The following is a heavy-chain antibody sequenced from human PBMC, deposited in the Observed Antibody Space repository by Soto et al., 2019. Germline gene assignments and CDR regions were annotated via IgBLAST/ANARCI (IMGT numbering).Heavy chain of an antibody. CDR2: INHSGST. CDR3: ARDKITGLFDY. D-gene: IGHD2-8*02. Sequence: SETLSLTCTVSGGSISSYYWTWIRQPPGTGLEWIGEINHSGSTNYNPSLKSRVTISVDTSKNQFSLKLTSVTAADTAVYYCARDKITGLFDYWGQGTLVTSPQ. J-gene: IGHJ4*02. CDR1: GGSISSYY. V-gene: IGHV4-34*01.